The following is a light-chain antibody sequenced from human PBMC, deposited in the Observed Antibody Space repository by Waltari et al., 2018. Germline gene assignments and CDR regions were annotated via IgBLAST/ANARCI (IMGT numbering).Light chain of an antibody. CDR3: HQRSSWPPSLT. CDR1: QSVSSY. V-gene: IGKV3-11*01. Sequence: EIVLTQSPATLSLSPGERATLSCRASQSVSSYEAWYQQKPDQAPRLLIYDTSNRATGIPARFSCSGSGTDFTLTISSLEPEDFAVYYCHQRSSWPPSLTFGGGTKVEIK. CDR2: DTS. J-gene: IGKJ4*01.